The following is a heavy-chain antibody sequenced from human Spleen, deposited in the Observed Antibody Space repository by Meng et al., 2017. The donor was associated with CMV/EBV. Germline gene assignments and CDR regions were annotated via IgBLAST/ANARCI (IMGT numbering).Heavy chain of an antibody. Sequence: GESLKISCAASGFTFSSYSMNWVRQAPGKGLEWVSYISSSSNTIYYADSVQGRFTISRDNAKNSLSLQMNSLRAEDTAVYYCATGDSSGYLGLRDPWGQGTLVTVSS. CDR3: ATGDSSGYLGLRDP. CDR2: ISSSSNTI. J-gene: IGHJ5*02. CDR1: GFTFSSYS. D-gene: IGHD3-22*01. V-gene: IGHV3-48*04.